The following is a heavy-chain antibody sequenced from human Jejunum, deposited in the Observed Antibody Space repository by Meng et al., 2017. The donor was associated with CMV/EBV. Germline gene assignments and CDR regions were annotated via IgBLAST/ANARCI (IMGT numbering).Heavy chain of an antibody. J-gene: IGHJ4*02. CDR3: ARDPTPDGSDY. V-gene: IGHV4-39*07. CDR2: VYYSGST. CDR1: GASISDSSYY. D-gene: IGHD3-10*01. Sequence: LQLGEAGPGLVKPSETLSLTCTMSGASISDSSYYWGWIRQPPGKGLEWIGSVYYSGSTYYNPSLESRVTVSVDTSKNQFSLKLTSVTAADTATYYCARDPTPDGSDYWGRGTLVTVSS.